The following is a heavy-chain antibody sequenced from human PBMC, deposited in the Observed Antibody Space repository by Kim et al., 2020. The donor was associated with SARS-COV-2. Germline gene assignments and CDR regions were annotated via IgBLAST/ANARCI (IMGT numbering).Heavy chain of an antibody. CDR1: GFTFSSYE. Sequence: GGSLRLSCAASGFTFSSYEMNWVRQAPGKGLEWVSYISGSGSTIYYADSVKGRFTISRDNAKNSLYLQMNSLRAEDTAVYYCARRSYSGAFDIWGQGTMVTVSS. CDR3: ARRSYSGAFDI. CDR2: ISGSGSTI. J-gene: IGHJ3*02. V-gene: IGHV3-48*03. D-gene: IGHD1-26*01.